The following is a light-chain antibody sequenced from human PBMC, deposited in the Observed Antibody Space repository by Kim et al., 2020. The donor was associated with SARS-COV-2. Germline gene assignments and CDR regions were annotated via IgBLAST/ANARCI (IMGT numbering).Light chain of an antibody. V-gene: IGLV3-19*01. CDR3: NSRDSSGNHLV. Sequence: ALGKTVRSTCKGDSLRSYYASWYQQKPGQAPVLVIYGKNNRPSGIPDRFSGSSSGNTASLTITGAQAEDEADYYCNSRDSSGNHLVFGGGTQLTVL. CDR2: GKN. J-gene: IGLJ2*01. CDR1: SLRSYY.